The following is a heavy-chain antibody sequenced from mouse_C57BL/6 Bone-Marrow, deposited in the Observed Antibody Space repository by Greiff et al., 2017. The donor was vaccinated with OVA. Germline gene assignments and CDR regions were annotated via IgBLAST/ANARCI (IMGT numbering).Heavy chain of an antibody. V-gene: IGHV10-3*01. D-gene: IGHD1-1*01. CDR1: GFTFNTYA. CDR2: IRSKSSNYAT. CDR3: VSSYYYGSSYWYFDV. J-gene: IGHJ1*03. Sequence: EVQLQESGGGLVQPKGSLKLSCAASGFTFNTYAMHWVRQAPGKGLEWVARIRSKSSNYATYYADSVKDRFTISRDDSQSMLYLQMNNLKTEDTAMYYCVSSYYYGSSYWYFDVWGTGTTVTVSS.